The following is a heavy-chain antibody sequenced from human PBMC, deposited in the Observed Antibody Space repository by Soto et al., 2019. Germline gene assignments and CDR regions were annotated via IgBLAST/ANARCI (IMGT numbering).Heavy chain of an antibody. D-gene: IGHD1-1*01. V-gene: IGHV4-34*01. CDR3: ARGWRFDP. CDR1: GGSFSGYQ. CDR2: INHSGTT. J-gene: IGHJ5*02. Sequence: SETLSLTCGVYGGSFSGYQWNWIRQSPGQGLEWIGEINHSGTTKYNPSLESRINLSVDTSKKQFSLKMFSVTAADTAIYFCARGWRFDPWGQGTPVPVSS.